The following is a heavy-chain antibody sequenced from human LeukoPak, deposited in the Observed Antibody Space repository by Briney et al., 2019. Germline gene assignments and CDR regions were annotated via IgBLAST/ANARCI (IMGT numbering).Heavy chain of an antibody. CDR1: GGSISSSSYY. CDR3: ARRQRKGNFDF. D-gene: IGHD1-1*01. CDR2: IYYSGST. V-gene: IGHV4-39*01. J-gene: IGHJ4*02. Sequence: SETLSLTCTVSGGSISSSSYYWAWLRQPPGKGLEWIGSIYYSGSTHYHRSLTSRVTISVDTSKNQFSLKLSSVAAADTAVYYCARRQRKGNFDFWGQGTLVTASS.